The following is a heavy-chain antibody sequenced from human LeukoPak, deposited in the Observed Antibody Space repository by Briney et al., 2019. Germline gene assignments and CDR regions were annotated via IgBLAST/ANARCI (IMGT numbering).Heavy chain of an antibody. D-gene: IGHD6-13*01. CDR3: ARLSSSWYYFDY. J-gene: IGHJ4*02. Sequence: PSETLSLTCTASGGSISSSSYYWGWIRQPPGKGLEWIGSIYYSGSTYYNPSLKSRVTISVDTSKNQFSLKLSSVTAADTAVYYCARLSSSWYYFDYWGQGTLVTVSS. CDR2: IYYSGST. V-gene: IGHV4-39*01. CDR1: GGSISSSSYY.